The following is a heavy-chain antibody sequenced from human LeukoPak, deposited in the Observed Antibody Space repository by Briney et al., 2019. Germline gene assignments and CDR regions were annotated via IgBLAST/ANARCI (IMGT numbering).Heavy chain of an antibody. J-gene: IGHJ4*02. Sequence: GGSLRLSCTASGLSVSTNCMNWVRQAPGKGLEWVSGIYSGGSSYYEDSVKGRFTISRDNSKNTLYLQMNSLRVEDTAVYYCAXXXXDGYNHRYFDYWGQGTLVTVSS. CDR1: GLSVSTNC. CDR3: AXXXXDGYNHRYFDY. V-gene: IGHV3-66*01. D-gene: IGHD5-12*01. CDR2: IYSGGSS.